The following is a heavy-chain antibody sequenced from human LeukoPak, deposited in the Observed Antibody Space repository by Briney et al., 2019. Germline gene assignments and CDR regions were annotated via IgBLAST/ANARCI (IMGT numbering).Heavy chain of an antibody. D-gene: IGHD5-24*01. J-gene: IGHJ4*02. CDR2: INHSGST. V-gene: IGHV4-34*01. CDR3: ARVRWLQPIFDY. CDR1: GGSFSGYY. Sequence: SETLSLTCAVDGGSFSGYYWSWIRQPPGKGLEWIGEINHSGSTNYNPSLKSRVTISVDTSKNQFSLKLSSVTAADTAVYYCARVRWLQPIFDYWGQGTLVTVSS.